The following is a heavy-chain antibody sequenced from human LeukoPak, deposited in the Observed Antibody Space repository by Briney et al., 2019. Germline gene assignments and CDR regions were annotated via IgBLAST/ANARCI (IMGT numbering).Heavy chain of an antibody. D-gene: IGHD2-15*01. CDR1: GFTFSSYS. J-gene: IGHJ4*02. Sequence: GGSLRLSCAASGFTFSSYSMNWVCQAPGKGLEWVSSISSSSSYIYYADSVKGRFTISRDNAKNSLYLQMNSLRAEDTAVYYCASIGYCSGGSCYVEPDYWGQGTLVTVSS. V-gene: IGHV3-21*01. CDR2: ISSSSSYI. CDR3: ASIGYCSGGSCYVEPDY.